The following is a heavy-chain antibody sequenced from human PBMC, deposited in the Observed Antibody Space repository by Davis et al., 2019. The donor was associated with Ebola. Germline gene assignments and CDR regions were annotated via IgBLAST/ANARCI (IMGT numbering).Heavy chain of an antibody. CDR3: ARLEIFGVVPVYFDY. V-gene: IGHV1-46*01. CDR1: GYTFTSYY. J-gene: IGHJ4*02. Sequence: ASVKVSCKASGYTFTSYYMHWVRQAPGQGLEWMGIINPSGGSTSYAQKFQGRVTMTRDTSTSTAYMKLSSVAAADTAVYYCARLEIFGVVPVYFDYWGQGTLVTVSS. CDR2: INPSGGST. D-gene: IGHD3-3*01.